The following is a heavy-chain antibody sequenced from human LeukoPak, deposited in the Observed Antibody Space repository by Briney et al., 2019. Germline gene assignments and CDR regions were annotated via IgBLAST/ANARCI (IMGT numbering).Heavy chain of an antibody. J-gene: IGHJ3*02. V-gene: IGHV4-61*01. CDR3: ARPNGYGAFDI. Sequence: PSETLSLTCTVSGGPVSSGSYYWSWIRQPPGKGLEWIGYIYYSGSTNYNPSLKSRVTISVDTSKNQFSLKLSSVTAADTAVYYCARPNGYGAFDIWGQGTMVTVSS. D-gene: IGHD1-1*01. CDR1: GGPVSSGSYY. CDR2: IYYSGST.